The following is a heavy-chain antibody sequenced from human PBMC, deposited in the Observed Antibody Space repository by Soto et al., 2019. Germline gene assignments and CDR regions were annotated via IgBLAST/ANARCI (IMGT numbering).Heavy chain of an antibody. V-gene: IGHV3-74*01. J-gene: IGHJ6*02. CDR3: ARGRPDGMDV. Sequence: EVQLVESGGGLVQPGGSLRVSCAASGFTFGSYWMNWVRQAPGKGLVWVSRIDSDGSSTTYADSVKGRFTTSRDNAKNTLYLQMSSLRVEVTAVYYCARGRPDGMDVWGQVTTVTVSS. CDR2: IDSDGSST. CDR1: GFTFGSYW.